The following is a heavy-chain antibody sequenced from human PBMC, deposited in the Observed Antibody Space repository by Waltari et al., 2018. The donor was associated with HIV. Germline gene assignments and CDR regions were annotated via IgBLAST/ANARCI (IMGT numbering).Heavy chain of an antibody. CDR3: ARREATVVRGVYYYGMDV. Sequence: EVQLVESGGGLVQPGGSLRLSCADSGFTFRSYWMHWVRQAPGKGLVWVSRIHSDGSSTSYADFVKGRFTISRDNAKNTLYLEMNSLRAEDTAVYYCARREATVVRGVYYYGMDVWGQGTTVTVSS. CDR1: GFTFRSYW. J-gene: IGHJ6*02. CDR2: IHSDGSST. D-gene: IGHD3-10*01. V-gene: IGHV3-74*01.